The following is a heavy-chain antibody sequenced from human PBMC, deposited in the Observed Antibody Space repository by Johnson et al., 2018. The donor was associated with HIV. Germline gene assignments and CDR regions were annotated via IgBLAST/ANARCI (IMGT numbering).Heavy chain of an antibody. D-gene: IGHD2-15*01. CDR2: IKSKTDGGTT. CDR3: TTEWWSYAFDI. J-gene: IGHJ3*02. CDR1: GFTFSNAW. V-gene: IGHV3-15*01. Sequence: VQLVESGGGLVKPGGSLRLSCAASGFTFSNAWMSWVRQAPGKGLEWVGRIKSKTDGGTTDYATPVKGRFTISRDDSKNTLYLQMNSLKTEDTAVYYCTTEWWSYAFDIWGQGTMVTVSS.